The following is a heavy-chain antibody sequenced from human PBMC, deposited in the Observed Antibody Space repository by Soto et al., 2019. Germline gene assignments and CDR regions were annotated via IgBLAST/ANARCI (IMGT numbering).Heavy chain of an antibody. D-gene: IGHD6-19*01. CDR3: SRIPESIAVANHYLAF. CDR2: IIPIFGTA. Sequence: ARCWVHQENRKGLEWMGGIIPIFGTANYAQKFQGRVTITADESTSTAYMELSSLRSEDTAVYYCSRIPESIAVANHYLAFSGQRTLV. CDR1: A. V-gene: IGHV1-69*01. J-gene: IGHJ4*02.